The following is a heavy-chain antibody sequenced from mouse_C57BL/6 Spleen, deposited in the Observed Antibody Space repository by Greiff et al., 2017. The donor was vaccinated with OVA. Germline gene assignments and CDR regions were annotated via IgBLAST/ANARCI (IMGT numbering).Heavy chain of an antibody. V-gene: IGHV1-15*01. Sequence: VQLQQSGAELVRPGASVTLSCKASGYTFTDDYMHWVKQRPVQGLEWIGAIDPETGGTAYNQKFKGKATLTADKSSSTAYLQLRSLTSEDSAGYYCTRGQACAMDDWGKGTSVTVSS. CDR3: TRGQACAMDD. J-gene: IGHJ4*01. CDR2: IDPETGGT. CDR1: GYTFTDDY. D-gene: IGHD3-3*01.